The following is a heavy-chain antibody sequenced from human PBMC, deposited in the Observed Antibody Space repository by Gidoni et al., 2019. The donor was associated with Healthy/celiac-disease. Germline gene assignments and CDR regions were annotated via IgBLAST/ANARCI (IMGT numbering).Heavy chain of an antibody. V-gene: IGHV3-49*04. Sequence: EVQLVESGGGLVQPGRSLRLSCTASGFTFGYYAMSWVRQAPGKGLEWVGFIRSKAYGGTTEYAASVKGRFTISRDDSKSIAYLQMNSLKTEDTAVYYCTRVYSSGSKDFDYWGQGTLVTVSS. J-gene: IGHJ4*02. CDR3: TRVYSSGSKDFDY. CDR2: IRSKAYGGTT. CDR1: GFTFGYYA. D-gene: IGHD6-19*01.